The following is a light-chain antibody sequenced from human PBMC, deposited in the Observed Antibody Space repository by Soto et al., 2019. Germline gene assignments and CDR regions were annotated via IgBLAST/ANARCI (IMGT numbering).Light chain of an antibody. J-gene: IGLJ2*01. CDR1: SSDVGYYNY. CDR3: TSYTSSTTLV. V-gene: IGLV2-14*03. CDR2: DVS. Sequence: QSALTQPASVSGSPGQSITISCTGTSSDVGYYNYVSWYQHHPGKAPQLVIYDVSNRPSGVSNRFSGSKSGNTASLTISGLQAEDEADYYCTSYTSSTTLVFGGGTKVTVL.